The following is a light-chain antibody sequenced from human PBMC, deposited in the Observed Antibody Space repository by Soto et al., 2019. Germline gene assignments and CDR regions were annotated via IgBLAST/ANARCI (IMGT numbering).Light chain of an antibody. CDR2: DAS. V-gene: IGKV3-15*01. J-gene: IGKJ2*01. CDR3: QQSNNWPLYT. Sequence: EIVMTQSPATLSVSPGERATLSCRASQSVGGNLAWYQQRPGRAPRLLIYDASTRATDIPARFSGSGSGTEFTLTISSLQSEDFAIYDCQQSNNWPLYTFGQGTKLEIK. CDR1: QSVGGN.